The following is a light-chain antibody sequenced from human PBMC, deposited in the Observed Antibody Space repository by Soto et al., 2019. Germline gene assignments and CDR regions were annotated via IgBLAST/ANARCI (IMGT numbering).Light chain of an antibody. CDR1: QGISSY. Sequence: AIRMTQSPSSFSASTGDRVTITCRASQGISSYLAWYQQKPGKAPKLLIYAASTLQSGVPSRFSGSGSGTDFTLTISCLQSEDFATYYCQQHYSYPPFTFGPGTKVDIK. J-gene: IGKJ3*01. CDR3: QQHYSYPPFT. V-gene: IGKV1-8*01. CDR2: AAS.